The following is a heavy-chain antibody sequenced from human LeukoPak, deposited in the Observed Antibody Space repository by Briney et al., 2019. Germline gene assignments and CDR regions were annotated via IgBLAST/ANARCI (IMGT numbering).Heavy chain of an antibody. J-gene: IGHJ4*02. V-gene: IGHV4-59*08. CDR3: ARGIALMVYAEYYFDY. CDR2: IYYSGST. D-gene: IGHD2-8*01. Sequence: SEALSLTCTVSGGSISSYYWSWIRQPPGKGLEWIGYIYYSGSTNYNPSLKSRVTISVDTSKNQFSLKLSSVTAADTAVYYCARGIALMVYAEYYFDYWGQGTLVTVSS. CDR1: GGSISSYY.